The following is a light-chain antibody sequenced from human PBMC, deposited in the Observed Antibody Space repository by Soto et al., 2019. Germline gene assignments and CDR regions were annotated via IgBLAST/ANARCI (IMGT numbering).Light chain of an antibody. CDR3: QHFGNSLWT. Sequence: IVLTQSPGTLSLSPGERATLSCRASQSVASRNLAWYQQKSGQAPRLLIYGTSSRAVHTPDRFSGSGSGTDFTLTSSGLEPEDFAVYYCQHFGNSLWTFGQGTKVEI. V-gene: IGKV3-20*01. CDR2: GTS. CDR1: QSVASRN. J-gene: IGKJ1*01.